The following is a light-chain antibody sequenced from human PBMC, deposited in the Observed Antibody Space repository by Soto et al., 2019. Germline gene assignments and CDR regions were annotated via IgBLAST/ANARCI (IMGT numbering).Light chain of an antibody. J-gene: IGKJ1*01. Sequence: DIVMTQSPDSLAVSLGERATINCKSSQSVFYSSTNNNHLAWYQQKPGQPPKLLIYWASTRESGVPDRFSGSGSETDFTLTITSLQAEDVAVYYCQQDYSSPWTFGQGTKVEI. CDR1: QSVFYSSTNNNH. CDR2: WAS. V-gene: IGKV4-1*01. CDR3: QQDYSSPWT.